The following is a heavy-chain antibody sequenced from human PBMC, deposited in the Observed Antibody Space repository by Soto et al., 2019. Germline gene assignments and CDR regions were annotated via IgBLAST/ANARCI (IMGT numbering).Heavy chain of an antibody. D-gene: IGHD6-13*01. V-gene: IGHV6-1*01. CDR2: TYYRSKWYH. CDR3: AGEDPFCFSSSCLMFWFDP. CDR1: GTSVSSNSAA. J-gene: IGHJ5*02. Sequence: QVQLQQSGPGLVKPSQTLSLTCTISGTSVSSNSAAWNWIRQSPSRGLEWLGRTYYRSKWYHDYALSVKGRITINPDTSKNQFSLQLNSVTPEDTAVYYCAGEDPFCFSSSCLMFWFDPWGQGTLVTVSS.